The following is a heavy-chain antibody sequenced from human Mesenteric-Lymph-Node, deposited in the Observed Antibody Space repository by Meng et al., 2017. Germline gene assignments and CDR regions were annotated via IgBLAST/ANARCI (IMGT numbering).Heavy chain of an antibody. CDR2: IYYSGGT. D-gene: IGHD5-18*01. J-gene: IGHJ2*01. V-gene: IGHV4-30-4*01. CDR1: GGSISSGDYY. Sequence: QVQGQESGPRLVTPSHPLSLTCTVSGGSISSGDYYWSWIRQPPGKGLELIGHIYYSGGTSYNPSLKSRVTISVDTSNNQFSLKLSSVTAADTAVYYCARVGWRQWSFDLWGRGTLVTVSS. CDR3: ARVGWRQWSFDL.